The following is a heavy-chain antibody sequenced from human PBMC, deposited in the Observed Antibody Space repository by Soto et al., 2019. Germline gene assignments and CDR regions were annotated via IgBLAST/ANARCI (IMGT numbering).Heavy chain of an antibody. CDR3: ERGDRGAFDI. D-gene: IGHD1-26*01. CDR1: GFTFSYYW. CDR2: IHSDGSST. J-gene: IGHJ3*02. Sequence: EVQLVESGGGLVRPGGSLRLSCAASGFTFSYYWMHWVRQAPGKGLVWVSRIHSDGSSTTYADFVKGRFIISRDNARNTVDLHRNGLRVEATAWYYCERGDRGAFDIWGQGPLVTVSS. V-gene: IGHV3-74*01.